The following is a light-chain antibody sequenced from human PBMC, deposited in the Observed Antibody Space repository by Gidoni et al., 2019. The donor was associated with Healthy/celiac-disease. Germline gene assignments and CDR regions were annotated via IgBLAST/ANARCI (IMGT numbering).Light chain of an antibody. V-gene: IGKV1-27*01. J-gene: IGKJ1*01. Sequence: QMTQSPSSLSASVGDRVTITCRASQGISHYLVWYQQQPEKVPMLLIYASDPVQSEPPSRFSSGGAGKDSTLTSSGLEPEDVATYYRQKYNSAPWTFGQGTKVEIK. CDR2: ASD. CDR1: QGISHY. CDR3: QKYNSAPWT.